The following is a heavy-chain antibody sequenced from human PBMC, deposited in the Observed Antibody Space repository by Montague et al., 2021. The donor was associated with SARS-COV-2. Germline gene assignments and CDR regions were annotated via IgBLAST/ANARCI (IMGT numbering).Heavy chain of an antibody. V-gene: IGHV4-4*07. CDR2: VYTSGSA. CDR1: GGSISDYY. Sequence: SETLSLTCTVSGGSISDYYWAWVRQPAGEGLEWIGRVYTSGSANYNPSLASRVTMSLDTSKNQFSLNVNSVTAADTAVYYCARVLPDPVRTQYAFDIWGQGTLVTVSS. CDR3: ARVLPDPVRTQYAFDI. J-gene: IGHJ3*02.